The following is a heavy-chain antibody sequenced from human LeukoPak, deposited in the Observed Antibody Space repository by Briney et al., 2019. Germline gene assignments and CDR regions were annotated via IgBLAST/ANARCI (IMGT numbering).Heavy chain of an antibody. CDR1: GGSISSSPYY. J-gene: IGHJ4*02. Sequence: SETLSLTCSVSGGSISSSPYYWGWIRQPPGKGLEWTGTIHFSGNTYYNPSLKSRVTISVDTSRNQFSLNLKSVTAADTAVYYCSASNQLWLRGLFDYWGQGTLVTVSS. V-gene: IGHV4-39*07. D-gene: IGHD3-10*01. CDR2: IHFSGNT. CDR3: SASNQLWLRGLFDY.